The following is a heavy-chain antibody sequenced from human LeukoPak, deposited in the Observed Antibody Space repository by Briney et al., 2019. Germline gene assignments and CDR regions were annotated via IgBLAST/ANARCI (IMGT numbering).Heavy chain of an antibody. CDR1: GFTLSSYS. Sequence: GGSLRLSCAASGFTLSSYSMNWVRQAPGKGLEWVSSISSSSSYRYYADSVKGRFTISRDNARNLLSLQMNSLRAEDTAVYYCARGDPIYDFWSGGDYWGQGSLVTVSS. D-gene: IGHD3-3*01. CDR2: ISSSSSYR. CDR3: ARGDPIYDFWSGGDY. V-gene: IGHV3-21*01. J-gene: IGHJ4*02.